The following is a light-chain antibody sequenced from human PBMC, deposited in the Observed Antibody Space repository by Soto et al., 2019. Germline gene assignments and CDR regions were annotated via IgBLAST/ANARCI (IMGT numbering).Light chain of an antibody. CDR2: VAS. CDR1: QSIDSW. Sequence: DIQMTQSPSSVSPSIGDRVPISCRASQSIDSWVAWYQQKQGKAPKLLIFVASNLQSGVPSRFSGSGFGTDFTLTISGLQPEDFATYYCQLAHSFPWTFGQGTKVEIK. CDR3: QLAHSFPWT. V-gene: IGKV1-12*01. J-gene: IGKJ1*01.